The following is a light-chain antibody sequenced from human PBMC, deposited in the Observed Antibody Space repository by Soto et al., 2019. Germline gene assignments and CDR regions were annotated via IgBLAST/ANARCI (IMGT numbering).Light chain of an antibody. V-gene: IGLV2-23*02. CDR2: EVT. CDR3: CSYTNRDSVL. Sequence: QAALAQPASVSGSPGQSITISCPGTSSDVGKYDAVSWYQQHPGKAPKFILYEVTKRPSGLSDRFSGSKSGNTASLTISGLQAEDEAHYYCCSYTNRDSVLFGGGTKLTVL. CDR1: SSDVGKYDA. J-gene: IGLJ2*01.